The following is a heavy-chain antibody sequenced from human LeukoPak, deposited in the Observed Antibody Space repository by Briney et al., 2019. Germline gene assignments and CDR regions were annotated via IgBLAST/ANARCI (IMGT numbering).Heavy chain of an antibody. Sequence: PGGSLRLSCVASGLTFSSNSMSWVRQPPGMGLEWVSGISVSGITVYADSVKGRLTISRDNSKNTLYLQMNNLRAEDTALYYCAKGFSVRGRFDPWGQGTLVTVSS. CDR2: ISVSGIT. J-gene: IGHJ5*02. CDR3: AKGFSVRGRFDP. V-gene: IGHV3-23*01. CDR1: GLTFSSNS. D-gene: IGHD2-15*01.